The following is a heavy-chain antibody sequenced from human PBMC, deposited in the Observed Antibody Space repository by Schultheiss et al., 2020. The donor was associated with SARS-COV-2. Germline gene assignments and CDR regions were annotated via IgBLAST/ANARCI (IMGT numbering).Heavy chain of an antibody. CDR1: GGSISSYY. D-gene: IGHD3-3*01. CDR2: INLSGST. J-gene: IGHJ5*02. CDR3: ARAALIRYYDFWSGYSGVSGWFDP. V-gene: IGHV4-34*01. Sequence: SETLSLTCTVSGGSISSYYWSWIRQPPGKGLEWIGEINLSGSTNYNPSLKSRVTISVDTSKNQFSLKLSSVTAADTAVYYCARAALIRYYDFWSGYSGVSGWFDPWGQGTLVTVSS.